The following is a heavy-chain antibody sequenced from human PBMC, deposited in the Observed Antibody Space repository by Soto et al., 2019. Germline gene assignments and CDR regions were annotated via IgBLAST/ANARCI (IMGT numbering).Heavy chain of an antibody. CDR2: IIPIFGTA. CDR3: ASHSTYYYDSSGPYFDY. Sequence: SVKVSCKASGGTFSSYAISWVRQAPGQGLEWMGGIIPIFGTANYAQRFQGRVTITADESTSTAYMELSSLRSEDTAVYYCASHSTYYYDSSGPYFDYWGQGTLVTVSS. J-gene: IGHJ4*02. D-gene: IGHD3-22*01. CDR1: GGTFSSYA. V-gene: IGHV1-69*13.